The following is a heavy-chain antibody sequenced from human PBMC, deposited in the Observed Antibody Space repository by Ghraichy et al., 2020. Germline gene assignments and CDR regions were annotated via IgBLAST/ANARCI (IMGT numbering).Heavy chain of an antibody. CDR2: IYYSGST. Sequence: SETLSLTCTVSGGSVSSGSYYWSWIRQPPGKGLEWIGYIYYSGSTNYNPSLKSRVTISVDTSKNQFSLKLSSVTAADTAVYYCARASDDYDAFDIWGQGTMVTVSS. J-gene: IGHJ3*02. CDR3: ARASDDYDAFDI. D-gene: IGHD1-1*01. CDR1: GGSVSSGSYY. V-gene: IGHV4-61*01.